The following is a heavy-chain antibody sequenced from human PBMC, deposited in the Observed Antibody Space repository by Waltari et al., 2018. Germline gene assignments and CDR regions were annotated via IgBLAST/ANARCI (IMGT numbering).Heavy chain of an antibody. Sequence: QVQLVESGGGVVQPGRSLRLSCAASGFTFSSYGMHWVRQAPGKGLDGVAVIWYDGSNKYYADSVEGRFTISRDNSKNTLYLQINSLSAEDTAVYYCARDHSPLKQWLVGNWFDPWGQGTLVTVSS. D-gene: IGHD6-19*01. CDR2: IWYDGSNK. CDR3: ARDHSPLKQWLVGNWFDP. J-gene: IGHJ5*02. CDR1: GFTFSSYG. V-gene: IGHV3-33*01.